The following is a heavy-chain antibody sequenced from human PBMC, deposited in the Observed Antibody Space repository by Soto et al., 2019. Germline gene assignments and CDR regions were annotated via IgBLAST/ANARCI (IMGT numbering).Heavy chain of an antibody. CDR2: ISGSGGNT. V-gene: IGHV3-23*01. CDR1: GFTFKSYT. D-gene: IGHD1-26*01. J-gene: IGHJ6*02. Sequence: GGSLRLSCAAFGFTFKSYTMNWVRQAPGKGLEWVSSISGSGGNTYYADSVKGRFTISRDNSKSTLYLQMNSLGAEDTAVYYCARDFVVGGPTINYYYGMDVWGQGTTVTVAS. CDR3: ARDFVVGGPTINYYYGMDV.